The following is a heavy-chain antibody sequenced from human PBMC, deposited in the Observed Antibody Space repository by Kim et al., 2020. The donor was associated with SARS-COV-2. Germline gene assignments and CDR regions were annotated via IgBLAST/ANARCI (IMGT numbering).Heavy chain of an antibody. Sequence: GRFTISRDNSEDTLYLQMNGLRAEDTAVYYCAKDSGRITMIVVVITGIDYWGQGTLVTVSS. J-gene: IGHJ4*02. CDR3: AKDSGRITMIVVVITGIDY. D-gene: IGHD3-22*01. V-gene: IGHV3-30*02.